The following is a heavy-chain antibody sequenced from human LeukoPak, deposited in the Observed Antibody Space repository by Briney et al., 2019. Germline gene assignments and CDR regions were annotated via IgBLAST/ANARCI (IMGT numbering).Heavy chain of an antibody. CDR2: ITGSGGST. D-gene: IGHD2-15*01. V-gene: IGHV3-23*01. Sequence: QPGGPLRLSCAASGFTFSSYAMSWVRQAPGKRLEWVSVITGSGGSTYYADSVKGRFTISRDNSKNTLYLQMNSLRGEDTAIYYCAKGQLESCSGSRCYAFDYWGQGTLVTVSS. CDR3: AKGQLESCSGSRCYAFDY. J-gene: IGHJ4*02. CDR1: GFTFSSYA.